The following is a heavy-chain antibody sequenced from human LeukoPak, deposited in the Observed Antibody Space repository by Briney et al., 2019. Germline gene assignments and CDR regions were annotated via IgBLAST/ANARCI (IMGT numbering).Heavy chain of an antibody. J-gene: IGHJ4*02. CDR1: GFTFDDYG. Sequence: PGGSLRLSCAASGFTFDDYGMSWVRQAPGKGLEWVSGINWNGGSTGYADSVKGRFTISRDNAKNSLYLQMNSLRAEDTALYHCARGGGYSSSWPDDYWGQGTLVTVSS. CDR3: ARGGGYSSSWPDDY. CDR2: INWNGGST. V-gene: IGHV3-20*01. D-gene: IGHD6-13*01.